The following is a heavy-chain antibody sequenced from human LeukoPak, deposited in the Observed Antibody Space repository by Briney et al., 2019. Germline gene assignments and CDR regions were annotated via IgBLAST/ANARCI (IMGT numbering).Heavy chain of an antibody. CDR1: GNSFTNYW. V-gene: IGHV5-51*01. D-gene: IGHD4-17*01. J-gene: IGHJ3*02. Sequence: GESLKISCKGSGNSFTNYWIGWVRQMPGKGLEWMGIVYPGDSESRYSPSFQGQVTFSVDEPISTAYLQWSSLKASDTAMYYCARQYGDYAFDIWGQGTMVTVSS. CDR2: VYPGDSES. CDR3: ARQYGDYAFDI.